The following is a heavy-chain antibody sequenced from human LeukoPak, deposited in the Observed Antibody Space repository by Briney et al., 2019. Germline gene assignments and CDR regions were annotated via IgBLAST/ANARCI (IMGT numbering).Heavy chain of an antibody. CDR1: EFTLSTYT. D-gene: IGHD3-22*01. J-gene: IGHJ3*02. CDR2: ISSSGDI. Sequence: PGGSLRLSCAAPEFTLSTYTMNSVPQAPGGRLQWLSYISSSGDIHYADSVKGRFTISRDNAKNSLYLQMNILRAEDTALYYCARETMMVYGDAFDIWGQGTMVTVSS. CDR3: ARETMMVYGDAFDI. V-gene: IGHV3-21*05.